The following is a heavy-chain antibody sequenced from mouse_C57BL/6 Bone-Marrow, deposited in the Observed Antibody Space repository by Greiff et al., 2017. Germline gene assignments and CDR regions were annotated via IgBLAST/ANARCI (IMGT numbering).Heavy chain of an antibody. Sequence: QVHVKQPGAELVMPGASVKLSCKASGYTFTSYWMHWVKQRPGQGLEWIGEIDPSDSYTNYNQKFKGKSTLTVDKSSSTAYMQLSSLTSEDSAVYYCARLYDGYYFYFDYWGQGTTLTVSS. CDR2: IDPSDSYT. J-gene: IGHJ2*01. CDR3: ARLYDGYYFYFDY. CDR1: GYTFTSYW. V-gene: IGHV1-69*01. D-gene: IGHD2-3*01.